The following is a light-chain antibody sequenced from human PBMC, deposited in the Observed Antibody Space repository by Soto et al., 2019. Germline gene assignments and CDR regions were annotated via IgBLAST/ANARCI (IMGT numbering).Light chain of an antibody. CDR3: QQRSDWPST. V-gene: IGKV3-11*01. CDR1: QSVASY. Sequence: EIVLTQSPATLYLSPGDMATLSCRASQSVASYLGWYKQRPGQAPRLLIYDASNRATGIQARFSGSGSRTDFSLTISSLEPEDFAVYYGQQRSDWPSTFGGGTKVEI. CDR2: DAS. J-gene: IGKJ4*01.